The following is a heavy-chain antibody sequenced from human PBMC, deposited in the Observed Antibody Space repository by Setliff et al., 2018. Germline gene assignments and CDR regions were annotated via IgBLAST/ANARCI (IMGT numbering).Heavy chain of an antibody. CDR2: IMPIFGTI. Sequence: ASVKVSCKASGGTFSTYGITWVRRAPGQGLEWVGGIMPIFGTINYAQKFQGRVTITADESTSTVYMELSSLRSEDTAVYFCARDRFYNSWSGTSITAPHDAFDIWGQGTMVTVSS. D-gene: IGHD3-3*01. CDR3: ARDRFYNSWSGTSITAPHDAFDI. V-gene: IGHV1-69*13. CDR1: GGTFSTYG. J-gene: IGHJ3*02.